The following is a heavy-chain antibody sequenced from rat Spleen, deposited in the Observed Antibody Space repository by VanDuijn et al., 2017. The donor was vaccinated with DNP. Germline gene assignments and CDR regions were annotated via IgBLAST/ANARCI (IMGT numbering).Heavy chain of an antibody. Sequence: EVQLVESGGGLVQPGRSLKLSCAASGFTFSAYYMAWVRQAPTRGLELVAYIKYDGGFAFHGDSVKGRFTISRDNARSTLYLQMDSLRSEETATYYCARHGEVHLRYAMDAWGQGTSVTVSS. D-gene: IGHD1-5*01. J-gene: IGHJ4*01. V-gene: IGHV5-7*01. CDR2: IKYDGGFA. CDR1: GFTFSAYY. CDR3: ARHGEVHLRYAMDA.